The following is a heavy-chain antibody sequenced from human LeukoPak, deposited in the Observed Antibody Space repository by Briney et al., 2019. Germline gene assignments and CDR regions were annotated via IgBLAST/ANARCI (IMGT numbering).Heavy chain of an antibody. CDR3: TTRRQDGW. Sequence: RWGLRVPRVGSRLTFREAWVSLLRQAPREGLEGVGRIKSKRYGGTIVYAAPVKGRFTISRDDSRNTLYLQMNSLKTEDTAVYYCTTRRQDGWWGQGTLVTVS. D-gene: IGHD2-15*01. CDR1: RLTFREAW. V-gene: IGHV3-15*01. J-gene: IGHJ4*02. CDR2: IKSKRYGGTI.